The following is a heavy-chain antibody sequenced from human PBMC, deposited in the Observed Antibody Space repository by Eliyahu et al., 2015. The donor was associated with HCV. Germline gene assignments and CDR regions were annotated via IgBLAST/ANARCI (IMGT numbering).Heavy chain of an antibody. Sequence: EVQLLESGGGLVQPGGSLRLSCAASGFTFSSYAMSWVRQAPGKGLEWVXAISGGGGSTGYADSVKGRFTISRDNSKNTLYLQMNSLRAEDTAVYYCAKDIVVVPAARDAFDIWGQGTMVTVSS. J-gene: IGHJ3*02. CDR2: ISGGGGST. CDR1: GFTFSSYA. CDR3: AKDIVVVPAARDAFDI. V-gene: IGHV3-23*01. D-gene: IGHD2-2*01.